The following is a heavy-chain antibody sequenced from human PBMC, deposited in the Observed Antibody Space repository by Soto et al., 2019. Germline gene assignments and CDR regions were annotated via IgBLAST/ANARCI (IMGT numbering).Heavy chain of an antibody. Sequence: EVQLVESGGGLVQPGGSLRLSCAASGFTLSSYWMSWVRQAPGKGLEWVANINEDGSVAYYVDSVKGRFTISRDFAQNSVYLEMNNLRAEDTAVYYCARAVAAASSYWGQEPWSPSLQ. CDR3: ARAVAAASSY. D-gene: IGHD2-2*01. J-gene: IGHJ4*01. CDR2: INEDGSVA. V-gene: IGHV3-7*01. CDR1: GFTLSSYW.